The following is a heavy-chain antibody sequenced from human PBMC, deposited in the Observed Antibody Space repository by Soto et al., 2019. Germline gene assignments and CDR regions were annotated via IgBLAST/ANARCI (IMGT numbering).Heavy chain of an antibody. V-gene: IGHV4-61*01. D-gene: IGHD5-18*01. CDR2: IYYSGST. CDR3: AREDRIHKYDY. J-gene: IGHJ4*02. CDR1: GGSVSSGSYY. Sequence: SETLSLTCTVSGGSVSSGSYYWSWIRQPPGKGLEWIGYIYYSGSTNYNPSRKIRVTISVDTSKNQFSLKLSSVTAADTAVYYCAREDRIHKYDYWGQGTLVTVSS.